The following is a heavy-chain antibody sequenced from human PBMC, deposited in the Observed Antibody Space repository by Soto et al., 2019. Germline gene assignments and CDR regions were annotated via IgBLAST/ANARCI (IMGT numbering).Heavy chain of an antibody. D-gene: IGHD6-19*01. CDR1: GGSISTNY. CDR3: ASDRSSGWDQGYGMDV. CDR2: IYYSGST. V-gene: IGHV4-59*01. Sequence: PSETLSLTCTVSGGSISTNYWSWLRQPPGKGLEWIGYIYYSGSTSYNPSLKSRVTISVDTSKNQFSLKLRSVTAADTAVYYCASDRSSGWDQGYGMDVWGQGTTVTVSS. J-gene: IGHJ6*02.